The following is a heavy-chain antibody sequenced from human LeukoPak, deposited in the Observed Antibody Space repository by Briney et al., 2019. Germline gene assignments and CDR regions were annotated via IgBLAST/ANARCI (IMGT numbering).Heavy chain of an antibody. CDR1: GYSINNAYS. Sequence: SETLSLTCAVSGYSINNAYSWCWIRQPPGKGVGWIGSLFNPDSTYYNPSLKSRVTMSVDTSRNQFSLKLSSVTAADKAVYYCARIESYHILYGPCWGQGTLVTVSS. J-gene: IGHJ4*02. V-gene: IGHV4-38-2*01. CDR2: LFNPDST. D-gene: IGHD3-9*01. CDR3: ARIESYHILYGPC.